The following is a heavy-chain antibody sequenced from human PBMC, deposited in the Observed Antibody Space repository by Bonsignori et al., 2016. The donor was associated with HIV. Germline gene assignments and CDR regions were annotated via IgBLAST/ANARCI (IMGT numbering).Heavy chain of an antibody. CDR3: ARVTDFHYMDV. V-gene: IGHV1-46*01. CDR2: INPSGGST. D-gene: IGHD3-3*01. Sequence: WVRQAPGQGLEWMGIINPSGGSTSYAQKFQGRVTMTRDTSTSTVYMELSSLRSEDTAVYYCARVTDFHYMDVWGKGTTVTVSS. J-gene: IGHJ6*03.